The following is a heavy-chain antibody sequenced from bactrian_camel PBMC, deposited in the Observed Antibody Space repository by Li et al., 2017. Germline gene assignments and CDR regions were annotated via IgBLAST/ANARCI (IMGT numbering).Heavy chain of an antibody. Sequence: QVQLVESGGGSVQAGGSLRLSCAASGYTYSSACIGWFRQAPGMERDGVAAIDKRGMTTYAGSLQGRFTISRDNAKNTVYLQMNSLKSEDTALYYCATTMGWVPVDWGQGTQVTVS. V-gene: IGHV3S53*01. CDR3: ATTMGWVPVD. D-gene: IGHD5*01. CDR1: GYTYSSAC. J-gene: IGHJ4*01. CDR2: IDKRGMT.